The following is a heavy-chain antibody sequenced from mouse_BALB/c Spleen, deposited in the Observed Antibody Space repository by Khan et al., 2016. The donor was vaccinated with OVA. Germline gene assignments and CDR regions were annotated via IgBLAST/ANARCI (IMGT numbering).Heavy chain of an antibody. CDR2: ISSGGDYT. CDR1: GFIFSSYS. V-gene: IGHV5-6*01. CDR3: ASHLTGSFAY. Sequence: EVKLVESGGDLVKPGGSLKLSCAASGFIFSSYSMSWVRQTPDKRLEWVATISSGGDYTYYPDNVKGRFTISRDNAKNTLYLQMSSLKSEDTAMYDCASHLTGSFAYWGQGTLVTVSA. J-gene: IGHJ3*01. D-gene: IGHD4-1*01.